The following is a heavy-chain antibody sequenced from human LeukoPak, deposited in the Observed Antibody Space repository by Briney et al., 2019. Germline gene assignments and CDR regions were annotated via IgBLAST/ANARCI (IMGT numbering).Heavy chain of an antibody. Sequence: PGGSLRLSCAASGFTFSSYAMSWVRQAPGKGLEWVSAISGSGGSTYYADSVKGRFTISRDNSKNTLYLQMNSLRAEDTAVYYCARISYYGSGSYLSSGYYYYGMDVWGQGTTVTVSS. CDR1: GFTFSSYA. CDR2: ISGSGGST. V-gene: IGHV3-23*01. J-gene: IGHJ6*02. D-gene: IGHD3-10*01. CDR3: ARISYYGSGSYLSSGYYYYGMDV.